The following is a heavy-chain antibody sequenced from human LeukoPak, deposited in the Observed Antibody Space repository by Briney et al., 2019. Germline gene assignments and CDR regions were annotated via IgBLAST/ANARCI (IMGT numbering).Heavy chain of an antibody. V-gene: IGHV1-3*01. CDR2: INAGNGNT. Sequence: GASVKVSCKASGHTFTSYAMHWVRQAPGQRLEWMGWINAGNGNTKYSQKFQGRVTITRDTSASTAYMELSSLRSEDTAVYYCASVVITPYYYYYGMDVWGQGTTVTVSS. CDR3: ASVVITPYYYYYGMDV. CDR1: GHTFTSYA. D-gene: IGHD3-22*01. J-gene: IGHJ6*02.